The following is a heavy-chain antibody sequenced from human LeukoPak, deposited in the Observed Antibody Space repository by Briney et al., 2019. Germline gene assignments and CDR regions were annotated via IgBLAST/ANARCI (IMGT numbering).Heavy chain of an antibody. D-gene: IGHD3-16*01. CDR2: IVGDGGTT. CDR1: GFTFDDYA. V-gene: IGHV3-43*02. CDR3: VKDIARGGLGFYYGMDV. J-gene: IGHJ6*02. Sequence: GGSLRLSCAASGFTFDDYAMDWVRQAPGKGLEWVSFIVGDGGTTYYADSVKGRFTISKENSKNSLYLQMNSLRTEDSALYYCVKDIARGGLGFYYGMDVWGQGTTVTVSS.